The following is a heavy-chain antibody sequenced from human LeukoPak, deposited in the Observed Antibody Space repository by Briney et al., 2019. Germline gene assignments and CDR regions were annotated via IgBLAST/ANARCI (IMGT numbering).Heavy chain of an antibody. CDR1: GGSISSSSYY. J-gene: IGHJ4*02. CDR3: ARPAEIGVGVDY. CDR2: IYYSGST. D-gene: IGHD3-3*01. V-gene: IGHV4-39*01. Sequence: SETLSLTCTVSGGSISSSSYYWGWLRQPPGTGLEWIGSIYYSGSTYYNPSVKSRVTISVDTSKNQFSLKLSSVTAADTAVYYCARPAEIGVGVDYWGQGTLVTVSS.